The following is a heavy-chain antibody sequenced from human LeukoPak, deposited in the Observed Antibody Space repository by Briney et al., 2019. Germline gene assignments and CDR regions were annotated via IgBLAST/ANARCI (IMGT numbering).Heavy chain of an antibody. D-gene: IGHD2-15*01. CDR3: ARELVVVVAATSHDAFDI. J-gene: IGHJ3*02. CDR2: IITNFGTA. CDR1: GGTFSSYA. Sequence: ASVKLSCKSSGGTFSSYAINWGRQPPGPGLEWKGVIITNFGTANYAQKFQGRVTITADKSTSTAYMELSSLRSEDTAVYYCARELVVVVAATSHDAFDIWGQGTMVTVSS. V-gene: IGHV1-69*06.